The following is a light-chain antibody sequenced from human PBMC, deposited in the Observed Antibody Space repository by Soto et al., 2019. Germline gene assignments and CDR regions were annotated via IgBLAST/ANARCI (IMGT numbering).Light chain of an antibody. CDR1: QSISSW. CDR3: QQYTNYSWT. CDR2: DAS. J-gene: IGKJ1*01. Sequence: DIQMTQSPSTLSASVGDRVTITCRASQSISSWLAWYQQKPGKAPKLLIYDASSLESGVPSRFSGSGSGTEFTLTISSLQPDDFATYYCQQYTNYSWTFGQGTKVDI. V-gene: IGKV1-5*01.